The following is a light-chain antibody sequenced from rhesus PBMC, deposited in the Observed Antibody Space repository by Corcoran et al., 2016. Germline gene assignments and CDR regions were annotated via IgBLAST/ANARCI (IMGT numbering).Light chain of an antibody. V-gene: IGKV1-21*01. CDR3: HQYNSAPFT. CDR2: KAS. CDR1: QGISSW. Sequence: DIQMTQSPSSLSAFVGDRVTITCRASQGISSWLAWYQQKPGKAPKLLNDKASSLQSGVPSRFSGRGPGTDFTLTISSLQPHDFATYYSHQYNSAPFTFGPGTKLDIK. J-gene: IGKJ3*01.